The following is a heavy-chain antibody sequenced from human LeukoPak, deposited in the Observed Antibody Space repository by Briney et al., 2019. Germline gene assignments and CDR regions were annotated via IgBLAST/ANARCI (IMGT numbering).Heavy chain of an antibody. CDR2: IGGTGGTT. Sequence: GGSLRLSCAASGFTFSSYAMSWVRQAPGKGLEWVSSIGGTGGTTNYADSVKGRFTISRDNSKNTLYLQMNSLRAEDTAVYHCAKGRTHFDYWGQGTLVTVSS. V-gene: IGHV3-23*01. CDR3: AKGRTHFDY. CDR1: GFTFSSYA. J-gene: IGHJ4*02.